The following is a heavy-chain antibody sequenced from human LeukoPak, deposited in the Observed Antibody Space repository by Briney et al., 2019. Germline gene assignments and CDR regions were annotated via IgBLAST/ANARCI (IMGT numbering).Heavy chain of an antibody. Sequence: GGSLRLSCAASGFTFSSYAMSWVRQAPGKGLEWVSAISGSGGSTYYADSVKGRFTISRDNAKNSLYLQMNSLRAEDTALYHCARPKGYCSSTSCYDDAFDIWGQGTMVTVSS. CDR3: ARPKGYCSSTSCYDDAFDI. CDR2: ISGSGGST. D-gene: IGHD2-2*01. V-gene: IGHV3-23*01. CDR1: GFTFSSYA. J-gene: IGHJ3*02.